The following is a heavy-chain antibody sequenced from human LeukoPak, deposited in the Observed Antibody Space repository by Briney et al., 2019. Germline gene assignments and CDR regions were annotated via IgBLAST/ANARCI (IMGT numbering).Heavy chain of an antibody. V-gene: IGHV4-39*07. D-gene: IGHD2-8*01. CDR1: GGSISRSSYY. CDR3: AGNGDY. J-gene: IGHJ4*02. CDR2: IYYSGST. Sequence: PSETLSLTCTVSGGSISRSSYYWGWIRQPPGKGLEWIGNIYYSGSTYYNPSLRSRVTISVDTSKNQFSLKLTSVTAADTAVYYCAGNGDYWGQGTLVTVSS.